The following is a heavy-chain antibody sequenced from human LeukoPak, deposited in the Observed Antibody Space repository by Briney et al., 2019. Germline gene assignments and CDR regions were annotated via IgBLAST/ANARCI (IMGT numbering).Heavy chain of an antibody. Sequence: PSETLTLICTVSAGSISRSSYYWGWIRQPPGKGLEWIGSIYYSGSTYYNPSLKSRVTISVDTSKNQFSLKLSSVTAADTSVYYCARKGAVAGTRWFDPWGQGTLLTVSS. V-gene: IGHV4-39*01. CDR3: ARKGAVAGTRWFDP. CDR2: IYYSGST. J-gene: IGHJ5*02. CDR1: AGSISRSSYY. D-gene: IGHD6-19*01.